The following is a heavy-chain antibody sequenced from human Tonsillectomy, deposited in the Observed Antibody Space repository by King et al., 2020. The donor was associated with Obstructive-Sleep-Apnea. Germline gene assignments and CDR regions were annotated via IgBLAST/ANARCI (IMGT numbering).Heavy chain of an antibody. CDR3: SKDDTGDSADYWYFDL. Sequence: VQLVESGGGLVQPGGSLRLSCAVSGFTFSNYAMSWVRQAPGKGLEWVSGISGSGIGTYYADSVKGRFSISRDNSKNTGYLQMHSLRGDDTAVYYCSKDDTGDSADYWYFDLWGRGTLVTVSS. D-gene: IGHD1-26*01. CDR2: ISGSGIGT. V-gene: IGHV3-23*04. CDR1: GFTFSNYA. J-gene: IGHJ2*01.